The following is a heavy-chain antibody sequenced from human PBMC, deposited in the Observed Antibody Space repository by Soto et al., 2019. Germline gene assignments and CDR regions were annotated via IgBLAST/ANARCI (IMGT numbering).Heavy chain of an antibody. D-gene: IGHD1-1*01. V-gene: IGHV3-23*01. CDR1: GFTFSSYA. J-gene: IGHJ4*02. Sequence: EAQVLESGGGLVQPGGSLRLSCAASGFTFSSYAMSWVRQAPGKGLEWVSSISGSGGGTYYADSVKGRFTFSRDNSKNTLYLQMNSQTAEDAAVYYCAMFGMATTKRSTPYYIDYWGQGALVTVSS. CDR3: AMFGMATTKRSTPYYIDY. CDR2: ISGSGGGT.